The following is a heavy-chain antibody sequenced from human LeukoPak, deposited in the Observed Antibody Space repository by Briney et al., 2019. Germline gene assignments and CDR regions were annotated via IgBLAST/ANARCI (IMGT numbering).Heavy chain of an antibody. V-gene: IGHV3-23*01. D-gene: IGHD1-26*01. J-gene: IGHJ1*01. CDR2: ISGSGGST. Sequence: PGGSLRLSCAAPGFTFSSYAMSWVRQAPGKGLEWVSAISGSGGSTYYADSMKGRFTSSRDNSKNPLYLQMNSLRPEDPAVYYXXXXXXXXXXXXXYYYEYFQHWGQGTLVTVSS. CDR1: GFTFSSYA. CDR3: XXXXXXXXXXXXYYYEYFQH.